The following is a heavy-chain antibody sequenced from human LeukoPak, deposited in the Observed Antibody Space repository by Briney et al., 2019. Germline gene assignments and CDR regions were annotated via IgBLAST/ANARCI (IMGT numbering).Heavy chain of an antibody. V-gene: IGHV4-59*02. D-gene: IGHD3-10*01. Sequence: GSLRLSCAASGFTVSSNYMSWIRQPPGKGLEWLGYIYYTGSTNYNPSLKSRVTISVDTSKNQFSLKLSSVTAADTAVYFCARGGSGSYSNNWFDPWGQGTLVTVSS. CDR1: GFTVSSNY. CDR3: ARGGSGSYSNNWFDP. CDR2: IYYTGST. J-gene: IGHJ5*02.